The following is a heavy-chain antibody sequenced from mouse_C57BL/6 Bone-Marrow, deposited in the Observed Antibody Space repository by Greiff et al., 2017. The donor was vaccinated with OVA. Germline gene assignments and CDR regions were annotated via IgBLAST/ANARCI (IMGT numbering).Heavy chain of an antibody. D-gene: IGHD2-3*01. CDR3: TTRRFMIPRRYFDY. V-gene: IGHV14-1*01. Sequence: EVKVEESGAELVRPGASVKLSCTASGFNIKDYYMHWVKQRPEQGLEWIGRIDPEDGDTEYAPKLQGKATMTADTSSNTAYLQLSSLTSEDTAVYYCTTRRFMIPRRYFDYWGQGTTLTVSS. CDR2: IDPEDGDT. J-gene: IGHJ2*01. CDR1: GFNIKDYY.